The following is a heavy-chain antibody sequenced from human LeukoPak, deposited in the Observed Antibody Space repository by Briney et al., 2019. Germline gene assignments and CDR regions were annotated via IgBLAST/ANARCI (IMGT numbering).Heavy chain of an antibody. CDR2: ISGNGGSK. CDR1: GFTFSRYS. D-gene: IGHD2-15*01. Sequence: GGSLRLSCAASGFTFSRYSMSWARQAPGKGLEWVLGISGNGGSKYYADSVKGRFTISRDNSKNTLYLQMSSLRAEDTAVYYGAKANVVAAVGDLFDPGGQGTLVTLSS. V-gene: IGHV3-23*01. J-gene: IGHJ5*02. CDR3: AKANVVAAVGDLFDP.